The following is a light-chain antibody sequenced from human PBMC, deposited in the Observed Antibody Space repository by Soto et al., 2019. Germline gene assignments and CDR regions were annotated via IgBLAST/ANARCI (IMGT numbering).Light chain of an antibody. Sequence: QSVLTQPPSVSGAPGQRVTISCTGSSSNIGAGYDVHWYQQLPGTAPKLLIYGNSNRPSGVPDRFSGSKSGTSASLAITGLQSEYEVDYYCQSYVSRLSGYYVFGTGTKVTVL. V-gene: IGLV1-40*01. J-gene: IGLJ1*01. CDR3: QSYVSRLSGYYV. CDR1: SSNIGAGYD. CDR2: GNS.